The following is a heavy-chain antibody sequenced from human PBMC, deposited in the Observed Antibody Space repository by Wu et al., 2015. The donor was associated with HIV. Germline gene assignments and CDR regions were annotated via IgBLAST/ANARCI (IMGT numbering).Heavy chain of an antibody. V-gene: IGHV1-2*02. J-gene: IGHJ6*02. CDR1: GYTFTGYY. D-gene: IGHD4-17*01. CDR2: INPNSGGT. CDR3: ASCVYGDYRNYYYYGMDV. Sequence: QVQLVQSGAEVKKPGASVKVSCKASGYTFTGYYMHWVRQAPGQGLEWMGWINPNSGGTNYAQKFQGRVTMTRDTSISAAYMELSRLRSDDTAVYYCASCVYGDYRNYYYYGMDVVGPRDHGHRLL.